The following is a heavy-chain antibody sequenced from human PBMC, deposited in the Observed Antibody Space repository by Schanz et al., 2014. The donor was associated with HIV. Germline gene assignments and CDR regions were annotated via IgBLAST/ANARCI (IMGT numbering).Heavy chain of an antibody. CDR2: MNPSTGNS. Sequence: QVHLVQSGAEVKKPGASVKVSCKASGYTFISYGITWVRQAPGQGLEWMGWMNPSTGNSGYAQMFQVRVTMTRDTSISTAYLKVDSLKSEDAAVYYCARGPKWEGVMDVWGQGTTVIVSS. V-gene: IGHV1-8*01. CDR3: ARGPKWEGVMDV. J-gene: IGHJ6*02. D-gene: IGHD1-26*01. CDR1: GYTFISYG.